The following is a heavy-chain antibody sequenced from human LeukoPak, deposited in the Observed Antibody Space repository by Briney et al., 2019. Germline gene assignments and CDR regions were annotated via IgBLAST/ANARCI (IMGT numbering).Heavy chain of an antibody. D-gene: IGHD3-22*01. CDR3: AKDCGRSSGYIEYFQH. J-gene: IGHJ1*01. Sequence: PGGSLRLSCAASGFTFSSYAMSWVRQAPGKELEWVSAISGSGGSTYYADSVKGRFTISRDNSKNTLYLQMNSLRAEDTAVYYCAKDCGRSSGYIEYFQHWGQGTLVTVSS. CDR2: ISGSGGST. CDR1: GFTFSSYA. V-gene: IGHV3-23*01.